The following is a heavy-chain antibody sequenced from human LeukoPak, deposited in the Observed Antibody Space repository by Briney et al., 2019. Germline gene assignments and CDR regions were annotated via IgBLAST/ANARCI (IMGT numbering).Heavy chain of an antibody. CDR2: INHSGST. V-gene: IGHV4-34*01. J-gene: IGHJ5*02. CDR1: GGSFSGYY. D-gene: IGHD6-13*01. CDR3: AITGYSSSGGWFDP. Sequence: SETLSLTCAVYGGSFSGYYWSWIRQPPGKGLEWIGEINHSGSTNNNPSLKSRVTISVDTAKNQFSLKLSSVTAADTAVYYCAITGYSSSGGWFDPWGQGTLVTVSS.